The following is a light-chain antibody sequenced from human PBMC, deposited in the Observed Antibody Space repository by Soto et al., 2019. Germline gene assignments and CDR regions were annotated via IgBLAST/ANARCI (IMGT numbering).Light chain of an antibody. CDR3: QQRSNWPPLT. CDR1: QSVSSY. CDR2: DAS. J-gene: IGKJ4*01. Sequence: EIVLTQSPATLSLSPRERATLSCRASQSVSSYLAWYQQKPGQAPRLLIYDASNRATGIPARFRGSGSGTDFTLTISSLEPEDYAVYYCQQRSNWPPLTFGGGTTVEIK. V-gene: IGKV3-11*01.